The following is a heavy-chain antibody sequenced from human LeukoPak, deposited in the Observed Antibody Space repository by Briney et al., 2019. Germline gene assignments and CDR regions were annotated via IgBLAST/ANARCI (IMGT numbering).Heavy chain of an antibody. D-gene: IGHD1-20*01. J-gene: IGHJ4*02. Sequence: ASVKVSCKASGYTFTSYDINWVRQAPGQGLEWMGRINPNSGGTNYAQKFQGRVTMTRDTSISTAYMELSRLRSDDTAVYYCARYNWNYFDYWGQGTLVTVSS. CDR3: ARYNWNYFDY. CDR1: GYTFTSYD. CDR2: INPNSGGT. V-gene: IGHV1-2*06.